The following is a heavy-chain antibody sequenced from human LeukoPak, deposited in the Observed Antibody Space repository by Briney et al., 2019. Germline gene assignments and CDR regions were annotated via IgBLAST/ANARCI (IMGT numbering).Heavy chain of an antibody. J-gene: IGHJ4*02. CDR2: INQDAYET. CDR3: AREGVHIVVVPAASDY. CDR1: GLTFSAYW. Sequence: GGSLRLSCEASGLTFSAYWVTWVRQAPGKGLEWVASINQDAYETYYVESVKGRFAISRDNAKNSLYLQMNSLRAEDTAVYYCAREGVHIVVVPAASDYWGQGTLVTVSS. V-gene: IGHV3-7*01. D-gene: IGHD2-2*01.